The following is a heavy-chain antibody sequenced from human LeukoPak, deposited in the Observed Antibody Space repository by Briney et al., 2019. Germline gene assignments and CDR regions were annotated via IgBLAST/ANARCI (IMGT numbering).Heavy chain of an antibody. V-gene: IGHV4-4*07. D-gene: IGHD1-26*01. J-gene: IGHJ4*02. CDR3: ARSWAAKWELPGQFDS. CDR1: DGSMNNYY. CDR2: VFSRGTT. Sequence: PSETLFLTCRVSDGSMNNYYWNWIRQSPEKGLEWIGFVFSRGTTNYNPSFKSRLSMSIDTSKMQFSLRLSSVTAADTAVYFCARSWAAKWELPGQFDSWGQGRLVSVSS.